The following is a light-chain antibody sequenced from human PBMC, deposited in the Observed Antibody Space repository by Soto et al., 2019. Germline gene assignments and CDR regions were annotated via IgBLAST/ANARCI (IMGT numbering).Light chain of an antibody. Sequence: DIQMTQSPSSLSASVGDRVTITCRESQTIGIYLNWYQQKPKRAPKLLIFAASILQRGVPSRFSGSGFVTDFTLTISTLQPEEVAIYYCQQSYSTPPYTFGQGTKMEIK. J-gene: IGKJ2*01. CDR3: QQSYSTPPYT. CDR2: AAS. V-gene: IGKV1-39*01. CDR1: QTIGIY.